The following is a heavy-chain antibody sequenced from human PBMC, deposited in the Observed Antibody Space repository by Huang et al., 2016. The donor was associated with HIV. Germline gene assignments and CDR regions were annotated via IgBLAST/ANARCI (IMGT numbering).Heavy chain of an antibody. CDR1: GGSFSGYY. CDR2: INHSRST. D-gene: IGHD6-19*01. J-gene: IGHJ4*02. CDR3: AREGHSGWENLDY. Sequence: QVQLQQWGAGLLKPSETLSLTCAVYGGSFSGYYWSWIRQPPGKGLEWIGEINHSRSTNYNPSLKSRVTISVDTSKNQFSLKLSSVTAADTAVYYCAREGHSGWENLDYWGQGTLVTVSS. V-gene: IGHV4-34*01.